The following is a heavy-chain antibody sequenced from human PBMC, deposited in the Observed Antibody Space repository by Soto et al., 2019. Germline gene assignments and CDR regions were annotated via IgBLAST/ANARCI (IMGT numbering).Heavy chain of an antibody. CDR3: ARGVQAALPDFDY. V-gene: IGHV1-3*01. CDR1: GYTFTSYA. CDR2: INAGNGNT. Sequence: ASVKVSCKASGYTFTSYAMHWVRQAPGQRLEWMGWINAGNGNTKYSQKFQGRVTITRDTSASTAYMELSSLRSEDTAVYYCARGVQAALPDFDYWGQGTLVTVS. D-gene: IGHD6-6*01. J-gene: IGHJ4*02.